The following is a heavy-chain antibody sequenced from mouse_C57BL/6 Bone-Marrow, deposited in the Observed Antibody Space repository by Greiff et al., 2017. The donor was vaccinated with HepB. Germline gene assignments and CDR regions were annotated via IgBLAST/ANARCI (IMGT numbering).Heavy chain of an antibody. D-gene: IGHD1-1*01. Sequence: QQRPGQGLEWIGMIHPNSGSTNYNEKFKSKATLTVDKSSSTAYMQLSSLTSEDSAVYYCARNPYYYGSSWGQGTTLTVSS. J-gene: IGHJ2*01. CDR2: IHPNSGST. V-gene: IGHV1-64*01. CDR3: ARNPYYYGSS.